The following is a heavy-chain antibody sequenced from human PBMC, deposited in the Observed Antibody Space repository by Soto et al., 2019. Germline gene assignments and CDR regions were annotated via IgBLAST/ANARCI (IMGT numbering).Heavy chain of an antibody. CDR1: GGSFSGYY. CDR3: ARVGSYTYYDILTGSLYYFGY. J-gene: IGHJ4*02. V-gene: IGHV4-34*01. CDR2: INHSGST. D-gene: IGHD3-9*01. Sequence: TETLSLTCAVYGGSFSGYYWSWIRQPPGKGLEWIGEINHSGSTNYNPSLKSRVTISVDTSKNQFSLKLSSVTAADTAVYYCARVGSYTYYDILTGSLYYFGYWGQGTLVTVSS.